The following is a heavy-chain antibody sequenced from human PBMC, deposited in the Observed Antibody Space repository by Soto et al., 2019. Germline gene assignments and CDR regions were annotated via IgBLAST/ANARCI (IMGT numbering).Heavy chain of an antibody. J-gene: IGHJ4*02. CDR2: ISSSGSTI. CDR3: ARAQYSSCWYD. V-gene: IGHV3-11*04. D-gene: IGHD6-13*01. CDR1: GITFSDYY. Sequence: GVTLRLPWAASGITFSDYYMSWIRQRPGNGLQRVSYISSSGSTIYYAVSVKGRFPISRDYAKNSLYLQMISLRAEDTAVYYCARAQYSSCWYDWGQGTLVTVSS.